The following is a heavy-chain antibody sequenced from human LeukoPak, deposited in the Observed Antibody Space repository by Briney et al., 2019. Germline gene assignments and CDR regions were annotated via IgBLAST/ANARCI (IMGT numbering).Heavy chain of an antibody. V-gene: IGHV1-2*02. Sequence: ASVKVSCKASGYTFTGHYIHWVRQAPGQGLDWMGWINPNGGDTNYARKFLGRVTMTRDTSITTVYMELNRLRSDDTAVYYCARGGGCSGGSCYPWGQGTLVTVSS. CDR2: INPNGGDT. D-gene: IGHD2-15*01. J-gene: IGHJ5*02. CDR3: ARGGGCSGGSCYP. CDR1: GYTFTGHY.